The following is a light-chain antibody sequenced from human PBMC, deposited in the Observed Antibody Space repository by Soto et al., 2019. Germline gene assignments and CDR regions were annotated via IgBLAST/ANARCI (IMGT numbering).Light chain of an antibody. CDR3: QQRSDWPPVT. CDR1: QNIRSY. Sequence: EVVLTQSPSTLSLSQGERATLLCRASQNIRSYLAWYQQKPGQAPRLLIYDASNRATGVPHRFSGSGSGTDFTLTISSLEPEDFALYYCQQRSDWPPVTFGQGTRLEI. V-gene: IGKV3-11*01. J-gene: IGKJ5*01. CDR2: DAS.